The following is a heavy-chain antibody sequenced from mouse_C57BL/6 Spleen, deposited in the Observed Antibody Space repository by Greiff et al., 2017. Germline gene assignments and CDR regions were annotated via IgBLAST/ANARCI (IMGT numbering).Heavy chain of an antibody. CDR1: GYTFTSYW. CDR3: ARGKKAQADFDY. V-gene: IGHV1-59*01. J-gene: IGHJ2*01. Sequence: VQLQQPGAELVRPGTSVKLSCKASGYTFTSYWMHWVKQRPGQGLEWIGVIDPSDSYTNYNQKFKGKATLTVDTSSSTAYMQLSSLTSEDSAVYDCARGKKAQADFDYWGQGTTLTVSS. CDR2: IDPSDSYT. D-gene: IGHD3-2*02.